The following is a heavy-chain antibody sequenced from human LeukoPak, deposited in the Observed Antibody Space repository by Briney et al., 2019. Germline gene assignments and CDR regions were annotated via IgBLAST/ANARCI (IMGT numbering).Heavy chain of an antibody. V-gene: IGHV3-30*02. CDR1: GFTFSNYG. D-gene: IGHD5-18*01. J-gene: IGHJ5*02. CDR3: ATYRQVLLPFEA. CDR2: IRYDGSNK. Sequence: GGSLRLSCAASGFTFSNYGMHWVRQAPGKGLEWVAFIRYDGSNKYYADSVRGRFTISRDNSKSTLFLQMNSLRAEDTAIYYCATYRQVLLPFEAWGQGTLVTVSS.